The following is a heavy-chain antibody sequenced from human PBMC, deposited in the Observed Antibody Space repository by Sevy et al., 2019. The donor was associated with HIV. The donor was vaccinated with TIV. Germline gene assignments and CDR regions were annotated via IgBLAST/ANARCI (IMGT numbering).Heavy chain of an antibody. CDR1: GFTFSSYV. Sequence: GGSLRLSCTASGFTFSSYVISWVRQAPGKGLEWVSTISASGGSTYYADSAKGRFTISRDNSKKNVYLDMNSLRAEDTAIFYCAKEETTGYIWGQGTLVTVSS. D-gene: IGHD3-9*01. J-gene: IGHJ4*02. V-gene: IGHV3-23*01. CDR3: AKEETTGYI. CDR2: ISASGGST.